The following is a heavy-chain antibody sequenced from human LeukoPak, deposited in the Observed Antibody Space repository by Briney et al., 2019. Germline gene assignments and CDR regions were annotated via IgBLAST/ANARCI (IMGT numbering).Heavy chain of an antibody. CDR3: AKDCGGDCYSYYYYYGMDV. J-gene: IGHJ6*02. D-gene: IGHD2-21*02. V-gene: IGHV3-30*18. Sequence: PGGSLRLSCAASGFTFSSYGMHWVRQAPGKGLEWVAVISYDGSNKFYADSVKGRFTISRDNSKSTLYLQMNSLRAEDTAVYYCAKDCGGDCYSYYYYYGMDVWGQGTTVTVSS. CDR2: ISYDGSNK. CDR1: GFTFSSYG.